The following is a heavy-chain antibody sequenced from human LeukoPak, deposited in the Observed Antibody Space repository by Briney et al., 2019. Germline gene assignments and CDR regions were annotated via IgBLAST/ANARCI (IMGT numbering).Heavy chain of an antibody. J-gene: IGHJ5*02. Sequence: SETLYLTYVVSGYSISNDYYWGWIRQPPGRGLEWIGSISHSGSTYYNPSLKSRVTISADTSKNQFSLKLSSVTAADTAVYYCATEVGQWLVRTWGQGTLVTVSS. CDR3: ATEVGQWLVRT. CDR1: GYSISNDYY. CDR2: ISHSGST. D-gene: IGHD6-19*01. V-gene: IGHV4-38-2*01.